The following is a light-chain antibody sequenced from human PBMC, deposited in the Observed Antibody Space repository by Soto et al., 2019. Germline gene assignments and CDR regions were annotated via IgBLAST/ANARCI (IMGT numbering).Light chain of an antibody. CDR1: SSDIGYYNS. J-gene: IGLJ2*01. Sequence: QSVLTQPPSASGSPGQSVTISCTGTSSDIGYYNSVSWYQQHPGKVPKLMIYEVSKRPSGVPARFSGSKSVNTASLTVSGLQAEDEADYYCSSYAGSNNLVFGGGTKLTVL. CDR3: SSYAGSNNLV. CDR2: EVS. V-gene: IGLV2-8*01.